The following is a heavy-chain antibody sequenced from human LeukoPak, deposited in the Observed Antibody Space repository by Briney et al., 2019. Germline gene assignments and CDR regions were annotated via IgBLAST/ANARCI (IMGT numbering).Heavy chain of an antibody. J-gene: IGHJ4*02. CDR3: AQISVDTSRGRWSDFDS. V-gene: IGHV3-23*01. CDR1: GFTFSTYA. D-gene: IGHD5-18*01. Sequence: GGSPRLSCAASGFTFSTYAMTWLRQAPGKGLEWVSALSASGSNTYYADSVKGRFTISRDNSKNMLYLQMNSLRAEDTAVYYCAQISVDTSRGRWSDFDSWGQGILVTVSS. CDR2: LSASGSNT.